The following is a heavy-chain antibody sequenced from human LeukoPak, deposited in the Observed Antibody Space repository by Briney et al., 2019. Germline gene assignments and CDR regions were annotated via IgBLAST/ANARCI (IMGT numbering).Heavy chain of an antibody. V-gene: IGHV1-2*02. J-gene: IGHJ5*02. CDR2: INPNSGGT. CDR1: GYTFTGYY. Sequence: GASVKVSCKASGYTFTGYYMHWVRQAPGQGLEWMGWINPNSGGTNYAQKFQGRVTMTRDTSISTAYMELSRLRSDDTVVYYCSRVIKVVVAATEFDPWGQGTLVTVSS. D-gene: IGHD2-15*01. CDR3: SRVIKVVVAATEFDP.